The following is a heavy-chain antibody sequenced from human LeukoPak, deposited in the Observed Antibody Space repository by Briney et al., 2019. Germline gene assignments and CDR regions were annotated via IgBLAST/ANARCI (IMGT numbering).Heavy chain of an antibody. D-gene: IGHD2-2*02. CDR1: GYTFINYG. CDR2: IIPIFGTA. Sequence: SVKVSCKASGYTFINYGLSWMRQAPGQGLEWMGGIIPIFGTANYAQKFQGRVTITADESTSTAYMELSSLRSEDTAVYYCARGYCSSTSCYRDRGFWFDPWGQGTLVTVSS. CDR3: ARGYCSSTSCYRDRGFWFDP. V-gene: IGHV1-69*13. J-gene: IGHJ5*02.